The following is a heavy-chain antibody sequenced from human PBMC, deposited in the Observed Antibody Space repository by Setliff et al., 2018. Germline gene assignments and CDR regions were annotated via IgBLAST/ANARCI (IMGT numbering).Heavy chain of an antibody. CDR2: VYYSGNT. Sequence: SETLSLTCTVSGGSISTTDYYWGWIRQPPGKGLEWIGCVYYSGNTYYSPSLKSRVTMFVDTSKNQFSLMLYSVTAADTAIYYWARYDSSGYSENYYFDYWGQGTLVTVSS. D-gene: IGHD3-22*01. CDR1: GGSISTTDYY. V-gene: IGHV4-39*07. J-gene: IGHJ4*02. CDR3: ARYDSSGYSENYYFDY.